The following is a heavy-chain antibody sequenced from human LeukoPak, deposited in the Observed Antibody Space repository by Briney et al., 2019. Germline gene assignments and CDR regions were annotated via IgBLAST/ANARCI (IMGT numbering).Heavy chain of an antibody. CDR1: GFTFDDYT. J-gene: IGHJ4*02. Sequence: HPGGSLRLSCAASGFTFDDYTMHWVRQAPGKGLEWVSLISWDGGSTYYADSVKGRFTISRDNSKNSLYLQMNSLRTEDTALYYCAKDHDPITMVRGATFDYWGQGTLVTVSS. CDR2: ISWDGGST. D-gene: IGHD3-10*01. V-gene: IGHV3-43*01. CDR3: AKDHDPITMVRGATFDY.